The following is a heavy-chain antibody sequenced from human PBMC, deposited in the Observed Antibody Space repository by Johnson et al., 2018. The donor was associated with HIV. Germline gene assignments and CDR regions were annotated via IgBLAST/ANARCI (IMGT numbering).Heavy chain of an antibody. J-gene: IGHJ3*02. D-gene: IGHD3-9*01. V-gene: IGHV3-20*04. CDR3: ARAWGSRDILTALRCAFDI. Sequence: VLLVESGGGLVQPGRSLRLSCAASGFTFDDYAMHWVRQAPGKGLEWVSGMNWNGGSTGYANSVKGRFTISRDNSKNTLYLQINSLRAEDTAVYYCARAWGSRDILTALRCAFDIWGQGTVVAVSS. CDR1: GFTFDDYA. CDR2: MNWNGGST.